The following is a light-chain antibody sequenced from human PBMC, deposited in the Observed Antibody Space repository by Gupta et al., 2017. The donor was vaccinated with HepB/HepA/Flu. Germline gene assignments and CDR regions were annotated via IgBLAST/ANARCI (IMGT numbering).Light chain of an antibody. J-gene: IGKJ1*01. Sequence: EIVMTQSPATLSVSPGERATLSCRASQSISTNLAWYQQKPGQAPRLLIYDASTIDTGIPSRFSGSRSGTDFTLTISSLQSEDFAVYYCQQYNNWPPWTFGQGTKVEIK. CDR3: QQYNNWPPWT. V-gene: IGKV3-15*01. CDR1: QSISTN. CDR2: DAS.